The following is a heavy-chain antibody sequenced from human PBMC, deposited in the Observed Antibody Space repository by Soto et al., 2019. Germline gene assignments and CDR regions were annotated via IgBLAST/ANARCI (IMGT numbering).Heavy chain of an antibody. CDR2: INHSGST. D-gene: IGHD4-17*01. Sequence: PSETLSLTCAVYGGSFSGYYWSWIRQPPGKGLEWTGEINHSGSTNYNPSLKSRVTISVDTSKNQFSLKLSSVTAADTAVYYCARGGNWMTTPKRDSYWFDPWGQGTLGTVS. J-gene: IGHJ5*02. CDR1: GGSFSGYY. CDR3: ARGGNWMTTPKRDSYWFDP. V-gene: IGHV4-34*01.